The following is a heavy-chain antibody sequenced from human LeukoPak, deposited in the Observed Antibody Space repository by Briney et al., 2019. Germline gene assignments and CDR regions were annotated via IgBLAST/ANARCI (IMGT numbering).Heavy chain of an antibody. CDR3: ARLRLGGITMVREYYFDY. J-gene: IGHJ4*02. Sequence: ASVKVSCKASGYTFTGYYMHWVRQAPGQGLEWMGWINPNSGGTNYAQNFQGRDTMTRDTSISTAYMELSRLRSDDTAVYYCARLRLGGITMVREYYFDYWGQGTLVTVSS. CDR1: GYTFTGYY. D-gene: IGHD3-10*01. CDR2: INPNSGGT. V-gene: IGHV1-2*02.